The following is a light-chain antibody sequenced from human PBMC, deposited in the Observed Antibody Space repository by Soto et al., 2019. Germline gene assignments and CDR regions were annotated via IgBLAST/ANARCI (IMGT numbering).Light chain of an antibody. CDR3: SAWDDSLNGFYV. J-gene: IGLJ1*01. CDR2: TTN. V-gene: IGLV1-44*01. Sequence: QSVLIQPPSASGSPGQRVTISCSGSGSNIGSYNVHWYQQIPGTAPKLLIYTTNQRPSGVPDRFSGSKSGTSASLVISGLQSEDEADYYCSAWDDSLNGFYVFGTGTKVTVL. CDR1: GSNIGSYN.